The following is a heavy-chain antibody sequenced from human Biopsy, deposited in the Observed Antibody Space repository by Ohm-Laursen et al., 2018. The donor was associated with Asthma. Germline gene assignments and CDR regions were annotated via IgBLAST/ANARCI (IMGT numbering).Heavy chain of an antibody. V-gene: IGHV4-31*03. D-gene: IGHD6-19*01. Sequence: SQTLSLTCTVSGDSITSGGCCWNWIRQHPGKGLEWIGYIHHSGTSYFNPSLKSRVSFSRDTSKNQFSLRLSSVTAADTAVYYCARAPVAASSNWFDPWGQGTLVTVS. J-gene: IGHJ5*02. CDR2: IHHSGTS. CDR3: ARAPVAASSNWFDP. CDR1: GDSITSGGCC.